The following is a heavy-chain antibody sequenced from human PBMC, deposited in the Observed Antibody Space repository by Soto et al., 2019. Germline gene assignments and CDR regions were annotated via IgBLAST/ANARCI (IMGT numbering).Heavy chain of an antibody. CDR2: TYYSGST. CDR3: ARQLGFCSSTSCYAYFAH. Sequence: SETLSLTCTVSGGSISSFYWSWIRQPPGKGLEWIGYTYYSGSTKYNPSLKSRVTISVDTSKNQFSLKLTSVTAADTAVYYCARQLGFCSSTSCYAYFAHWGQGTLVT. D-gene: IGHD2-2*01. V-gene: IGHV4-59*08. CDR1: GGSISSFY. J-gene: IGHJ4*02.